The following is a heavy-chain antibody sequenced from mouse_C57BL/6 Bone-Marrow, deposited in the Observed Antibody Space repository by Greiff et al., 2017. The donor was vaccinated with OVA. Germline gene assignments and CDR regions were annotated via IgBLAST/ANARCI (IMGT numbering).Heavy chain of an antibody. CDR2: IDPSDSYT. V-gene: IGHV1-50*01. CDR1: GYTFTSYW. J-gene: IGHJ2*01. Sequence: VQLQQPGAELVKPGASVKLSCKASGYTFTSYWMQWVKQRPGQGLEWIGEIDPSDSYTNYNQKFKGKATLTVDTSSSTAYMQLSSLTSEDSAVYYCARGDYYGSSPLGDWGKGTTLTVSS. D-gene: IGHD1-1*01. CDR3: ARGDYYGSSPLGD.